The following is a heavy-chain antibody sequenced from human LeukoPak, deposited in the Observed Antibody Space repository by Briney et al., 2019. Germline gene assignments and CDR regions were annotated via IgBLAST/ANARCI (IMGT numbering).Heavy chain of an antibody. CDR2: IYYSGSST. D-gene: IGHD3-10*01. J-gene: IGHJ6*02. CDR3: ARTSRHFYGSGTNLTPWPAGMDV. Sequence: SETLSLTCTVSGGSISGFFWSWIRQPPGRELEWIGSIYYSGSSTKYNPSPKSRVTISVDTSKRQFSLTLDSATAADTAVYYCARTSRHFYGSGTNLTPWPAGMDVWGQGTTVTVSS. V-gene: IGHV4-59*01. CDR1: GGSISGFF.